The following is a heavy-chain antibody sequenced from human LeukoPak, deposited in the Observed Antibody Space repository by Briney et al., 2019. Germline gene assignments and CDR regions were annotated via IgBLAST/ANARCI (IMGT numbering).Heavy chain of an antibody. J-gene: IGHJ4*02. CDR2: IYPNSGGT. D-gene: IGHD3-16*02. V-gene: IGHV1-2*02. CDR3: ARDVRWGELSLFY. CDR1: GYTFTGYY. Sequence: ASVKFSCKASGYTFTGYYMHWVRQAPGQGLEWMGWIYPNSGGTNYAQKFQGRVTMTRDTSISTSYMELSRLRSDDTAVYYGARDVRWGELSLFYWGQGTLVTVSS.